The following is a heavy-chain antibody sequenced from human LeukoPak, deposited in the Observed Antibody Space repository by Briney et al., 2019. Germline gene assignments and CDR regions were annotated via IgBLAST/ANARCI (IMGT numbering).Heavy chain of an antibody. J-gene: IGHJ1*01. Sequence: ASVKVSCKASGYTFTGYYMHWVRQSPGQGLEWMGWINPNSGDTEYAQKFQGRVTMTRDTSISTAYMELSRLRYDDTAVYYCARPDCVGDCRLIQYWGQGTLVTVSS. CDR3: ARPDCVGDCRLIQY. CDR2: INPNSGDT. V-gene: IGHV1-2*02. CDR1: GYTFTGYY. D-gene: IGHD2-21*01.